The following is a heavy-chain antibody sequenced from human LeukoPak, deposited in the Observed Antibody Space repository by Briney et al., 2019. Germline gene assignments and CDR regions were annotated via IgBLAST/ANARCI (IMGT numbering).Heavy chain of an antibody. Sequence: GGSLRLSCAASGFTFSRYWISWVRQAPGKGLERVANIKEDGSAKYYLDSVKGRFTISRDNAKNSLFLQMNSLRGEDTALYFCARERPAAASAFEIWGQGTRVTVSS. CDR3: ARERPAAASAFEI. CDR2: IKEDGSAK. D-gene: IGHD6-25*01. V-gene: IGHV3-7*01. J-gene: IGHJ3*02. CDR1: GFTFSRYW.